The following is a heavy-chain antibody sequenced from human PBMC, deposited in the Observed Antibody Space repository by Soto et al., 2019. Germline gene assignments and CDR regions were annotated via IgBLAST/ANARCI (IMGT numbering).Heavy chain of an antibody. CDR3: AKDRYYYDSSGYSPRDY. D-gene: IGHD3-22*01. V-gene: IGHV3-23*01. CDR1: GFTFSSYA. CDR2: ISGSGGST. Sequence: GGSLRLSCAASGFTFSSYAMSWVRQAPGKGLEWVSAISGSGGSTYYADSVKGRFTISRDNSKNTLYLQMNSLRAEDTAVYYCAKDRYYYDSSGYSPRDYWGQGTLVTVSS. J-gene: IGHJ4*02.